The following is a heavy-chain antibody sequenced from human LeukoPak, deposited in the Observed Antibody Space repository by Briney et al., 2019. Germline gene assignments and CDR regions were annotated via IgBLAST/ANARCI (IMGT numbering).Heavy chain of an antibody. D-gene: IGHD3-22*01. CDR1: GGSFSGYF. J-gene: IGHJ1*01. CDR2: INHSGST. V-gene: IGHV4-34*01. CDR3: ASGYYYDSSGYYYGFQH. Sequence: PSETLFLTCAVYGGSFSGYFWSWIRQPPGKGLEWIGEINHSGSTNYNPSLKSRVTISVDTSKNQFSLKLSSVTAADTAVYYCASGYYYDSSGYYYGFQHWGQGTLVTVSS.